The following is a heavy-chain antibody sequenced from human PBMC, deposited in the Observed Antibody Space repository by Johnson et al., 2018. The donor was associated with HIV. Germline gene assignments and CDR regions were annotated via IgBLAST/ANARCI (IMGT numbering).Heavy chain of an antibody. Sequence: VQLVESGGGLIQPGGSLRLSCAASGFTVSSNYMSWVRQAPGKGLEWVSVISYDGSNKYYADSVKGRFTISRDNAKNSLYVQMNSLRAEDTALYYCARDSSSSLIDAFDIWGQGTMVTVSS. J-gene: IGHJ3*02. D-gene: IGHD6-6*01. CDR3: ARDSSSSLIDAFDI. V-gene: IGHV3-53*01. CDR2: ISYDGSNK. CDR1: GFTVSSNY.